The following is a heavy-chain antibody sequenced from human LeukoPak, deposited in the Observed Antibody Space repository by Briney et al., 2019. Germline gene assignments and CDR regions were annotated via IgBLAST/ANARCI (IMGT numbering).Heavy chain of an antibody. CDR1: GGSFSGYY. J-gene: IGHJ4*02. V-gene: IGHV4-34*01. D-gene: IGHD3-10*01. Sequence: SETLSLTCAVYGGSFSGYYWSWIRQPPGKGLEWIGEINHSGSTSYNPSLKSRVTISVDTSKNQSSLKLSSVTAADTAVYYCARGRTSEYYYGSGSYSDYWGQGTLVTVSS. CDR2: INHSGST. CDR3: ARGRTSEYYYGSGSYSDY.